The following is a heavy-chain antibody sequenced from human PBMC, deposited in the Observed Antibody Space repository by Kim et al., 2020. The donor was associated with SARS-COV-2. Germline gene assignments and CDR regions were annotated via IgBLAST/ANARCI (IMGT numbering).Heavy chain of an antibody. CDR2: LSLDSDRI. D-gene: IGHD6-6*01. V-gene: IGHV3-9*01. Sequence: GGSLRLSCEMSGFKFERFAVHWGRQPPGKGLDWVSGLSLDSDRIGYADSVKGRFTVSRDKAKDTLYLQMDSLRIEDTAFYYCTRDLVPGGADYWGQGTLVTVSS. CDR3: TRDLVPGGADY. CDR1: GFKFERFA. J-gene: IGHJ4*02.